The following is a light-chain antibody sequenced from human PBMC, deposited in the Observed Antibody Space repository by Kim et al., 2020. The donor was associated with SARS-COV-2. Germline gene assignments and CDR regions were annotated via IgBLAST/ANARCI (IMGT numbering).Light chain of an antibody. CDR2: SNN. J-gene: IGLJ2*01. CDR3: AAWDDSRTVL. V-gene: IGLV1-44*01. Sequence: ELTQPPSASGTPGQRVTISCSGSISNIGTNTVNWYQQLPGTAPKLLIYSNNQRPSGVPDRFSGSKSGTSASLAISGLQSDDEAGYYCAAWDDSRTVLFGGGTQLTVL. CDR1: ISNIGTNT.